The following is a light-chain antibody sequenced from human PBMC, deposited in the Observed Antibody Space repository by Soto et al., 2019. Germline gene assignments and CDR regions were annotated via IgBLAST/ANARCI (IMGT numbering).Light chain of an antibody. CDR3: QQYISFSDS. J-gene: IGKJ2*01. CDR2: KAS. Sequence: DIQMTQSPSTLAASLGGRVTITCRASQNISGWLAWYQQKPGKAPNLLIYKASTLENRVPSRFSGSGSGTEFTLTINSLQPEDFATYYCQQYISFSDSFGQGTKLEIK. CDR1: QNISGW. V-gene: IGKV1-5*03.